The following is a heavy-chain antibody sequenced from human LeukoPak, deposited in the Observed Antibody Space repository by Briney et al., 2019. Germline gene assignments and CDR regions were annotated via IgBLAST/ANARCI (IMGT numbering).Heavy chain of an antibody. Sequence: KPSETLSLTCTVSGGSISSYYWSWIRQPAGKGLEWIGRIYTSGSTNYNPSLKSRVTITVDKSKNQFSLKLSSVTAADTAVYYCARGAAKKAFDIWGQGTMVTVSS. D-gene: IGHD2-15*01. J-gene: IGHJ3*02. CDR1: GGSISSYY. V-gene: IGHV4-4*07. CDR2: IYTSGST. CDR3: ARGAAKKAFDI.